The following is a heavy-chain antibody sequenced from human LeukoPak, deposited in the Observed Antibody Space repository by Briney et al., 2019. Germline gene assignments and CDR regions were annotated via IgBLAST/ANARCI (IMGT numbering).Heavy chain of an antibody. J-gene: IGHJ5*02. CDR3: ARATMRGFLDRFDP. Sequence: SVKVPCKASGGTFSSYAISWVRQAPGQGLEWMGGIIPIFGTANYAQKFQGRVTITADESTSTAYMELSSLRSEDTAVYYCARATMRGFLDRFDPWGQGTLVTVSS. D-gene: IGHD3-3*01. V-gene: IGHV1-69*13. CDR1: GGTFSSYA. CDR2: IIPIFGTA.